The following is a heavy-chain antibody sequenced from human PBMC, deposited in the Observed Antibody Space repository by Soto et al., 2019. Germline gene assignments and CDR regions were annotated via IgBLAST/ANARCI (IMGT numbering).Heavy chain of an antibody. CDR3: TKNYYFDS. J-gene: IGHJ4*02. Sequence: GGSLRLSCASSGFTFSYYAMIWVRQAPAKAPEWVSSINIVGGATNYADSVRGRFAMSRDDSTNTVFLQMNSLRADDTAVYYCTKNYYFDSWGQGTLVTVSS. CDR2: INIVGGAT. CDR1: GFTFSYYA. V-gene: IGHV3-23*01.